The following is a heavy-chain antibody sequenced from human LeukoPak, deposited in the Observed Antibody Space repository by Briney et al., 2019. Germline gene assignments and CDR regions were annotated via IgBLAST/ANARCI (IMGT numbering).Heavy chain of an antibody. CDR3: ARIAGDYYDSSGYYPNWFDP. J-gene: IGHJ5*02. Sequence: SETLSLTCTVSGGSISSYYWSWIRQPPGKGLEWVGYIYYSGSTNYNPSLKSRFTIPVDTSKNQFSLKLSYVTAADTAVYYCARIAGDYYDSSGYYPNWFDPWGQGPLVTVSS. CDR1: GGSISSYY. D-gene: IGHD3-22*01. V-gene: IGHV4-59*01. CDR2: IYYSGST.